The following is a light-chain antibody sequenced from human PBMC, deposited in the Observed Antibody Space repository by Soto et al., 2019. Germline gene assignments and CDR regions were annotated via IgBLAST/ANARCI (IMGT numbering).Light chain of an antibody. CDR1: QSISSW. CDR2: DAS. CDR3: QQYNSYPRT. V-gene: IGKV1-5*01. J-gene: IGKJ1*01. Sequence: DIQMTQSPSPLSASVGDRVTITCRASQSISSWLAWYQQKPGKAPKLLIYDASSLESGVPSRFSGSGSGTEFTLTISSLQPDDFATYYCQQYNSYPRTFGQGTNVEI.